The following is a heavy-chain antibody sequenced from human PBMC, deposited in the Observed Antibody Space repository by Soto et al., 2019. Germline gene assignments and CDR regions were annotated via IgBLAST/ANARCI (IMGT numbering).Heavy chain of an antibody. V-gene: IGHV4-59*01. CDR2: IYYNGGT. CDR3: GRVVSPRRGWGYYGLDV. Sequence: PSETLSLTCTVSGGSISGYYWSWIRQPPGKGLEWIGYIYYNGGTNYNPSLKSRVTFSVDTPKNQFSLKLSSVTAADTAVYYCGRVVSPRRGWGYYGLDVWAQGTTVTVSS. D-gene: IGHD1-26*01. J-gene: IGHJ6*02. CDR1: GGSISGYY.